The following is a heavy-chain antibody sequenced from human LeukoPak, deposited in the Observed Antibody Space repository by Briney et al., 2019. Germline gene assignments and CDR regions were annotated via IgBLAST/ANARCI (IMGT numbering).Heavy chain of an antibody. D-gene: IGHD3-9*01. CDR2: ISYDGSNK. CDR1: GFTFSTHG. CDR3: ARRNYDILTGYSYGMDV. V-gene: IGHV3-30*03. Sequence: GSLRLSCAASGFTFSTHGMHWVRQAPGKGLEWVAVISYDGSNKYYADSVKGRFTISRDNSKNTLSLQMNSLRAEDTAVYYCARRNYDILTGYSYGMDVWGQGTTVTVSS. J-gene: IGHJ6*02.